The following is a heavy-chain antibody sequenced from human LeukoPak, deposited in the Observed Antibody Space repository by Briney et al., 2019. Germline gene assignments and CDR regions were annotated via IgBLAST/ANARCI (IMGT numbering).Heavy chain of an antibody. CDR3: TTGPFDYYGSASYLANGMDV. CDR2: IKSKTDGGTT. CDR1: GFTFSNAW. Sequence: GGSLRLSCAASGFTFSNAWMSWVRQAPGKGLEWVGRIKSKTDGGTTDYTAPVKGRFTISRDDSKNTLYLRMNSLKTEDTAVYYCTTGPFDYYGSASYLANGMDVWGQGTTVTVSS. D-gene: IGHD3-10*01. V-gene: IGHV3-15*01. J-gene: IGHJ6*02.